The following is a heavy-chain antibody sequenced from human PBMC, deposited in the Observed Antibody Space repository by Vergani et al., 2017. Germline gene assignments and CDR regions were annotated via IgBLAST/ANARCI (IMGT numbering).Heavy chain of an antibody. D-gene: IGHD2-2*01. CDR2: ISGSGGST. V-gene: IGHV3-23*01. CDR1: GFTFSSYA. CDR3: AKRSRAPFYCSSTSCTQPFDY. Sequence: EVQLLESGGGLVQPGGSLRLSCAASGFTFSSYAMSWVRQAPGKGLEWVSAISGSGGSTYYADSVKGRFTISRDNSKNTLYLQMNSLRAEDTAVYYCAKRSRAPFYCSSTSCTQPFDYWGQGTLVTVSS. J-gene: IGHJ4*02.